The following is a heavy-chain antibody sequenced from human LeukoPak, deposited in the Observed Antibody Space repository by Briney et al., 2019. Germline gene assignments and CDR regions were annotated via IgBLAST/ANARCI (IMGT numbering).Heavy chain of an antibody. D-gene: IGHD6-25*01. CDR3: ARDQLYPAWQRLARPIDY. J-gene: IGHJ4*02. Sequence: PGGSLRLSCAASGFTFDDYGMSWVRQAPGKGLEWVSGINWNGGSTGYADSVKGRFTISRDNAKNSLYLQMNSLRAEDTALYYCARDQLYPAWQRLARPIDYWGQGTLVTVSS. CDR1: GFTFDDYG. V-gene: IGHV3-20*04. CDR2: INWNGGST.